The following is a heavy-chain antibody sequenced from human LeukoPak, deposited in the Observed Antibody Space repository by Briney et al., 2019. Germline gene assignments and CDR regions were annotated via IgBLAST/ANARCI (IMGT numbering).Heavy chain of an antibody. CDR1: GYTFTSYG. CDR3: ARGSGDYGEYYFDY. V-gene: IGHV1-18*01. J-gene: IGHJ4*02. Sequence: ASVKVSCKASGYTFTSYGISWVRQAPGQGLEWMGWISAYNGNTNYAQKLQGRVTMTTNTSTSTAYMELRSLRSDDTAVYYCARGSGDYGEYYFDYWGQGTLVTVSS. CDR2: ISAYNGNT. D-gene: IGHD4-17*01.